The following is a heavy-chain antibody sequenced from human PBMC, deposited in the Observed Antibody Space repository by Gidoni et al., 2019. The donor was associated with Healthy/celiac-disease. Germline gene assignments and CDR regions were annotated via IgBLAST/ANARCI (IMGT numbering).Heavy chain of an antibody. CDR2: ISSSSSYT. V-gene: IGHV3-11*06. CDR1: GFTFSDYY. Sequence: QVQLVESGGGLVKPGGSLRLSCAASGFTFSDYYMSWIRQAPGKGLEWVSYISSSSSYTNYADSVKGRFTISRDNAKNSLYLQMNSLRAEDTAVYYCARDRLDCSSTSCYSHYYYYYYMDVWGKGTTVTVSS. J-gene: IGHJ6*03. CDR3: ARDRLDCSSTSCYSHYYYYYYMDV. D-gene: IGHD2-2*01.